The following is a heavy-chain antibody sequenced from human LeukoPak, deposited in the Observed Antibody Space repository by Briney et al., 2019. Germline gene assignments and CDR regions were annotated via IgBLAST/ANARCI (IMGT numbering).Heavy chain of an antibody. D-gene: IGHD5-18*01. Sequence: PSETLSLTCAVYGGSFSGYYWSWIRQPPGKGLEWIGEINHSGSTNYNPSLKSRVTISVDTSKNQFSLKLSSVTTADTAVYYCARGSGYSYDYNYWGQGTLVTVSS. J-gene: IGHJ4*02. CDR1: GGSFSGYY. CDR2: INHSGST. CDR3: ARGSGYSYDYNY. V-gene: IGHV4-34*01.